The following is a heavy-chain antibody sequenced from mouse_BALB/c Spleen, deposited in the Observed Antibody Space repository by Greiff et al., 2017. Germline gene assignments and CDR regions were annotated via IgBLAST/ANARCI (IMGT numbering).Heavy chain of an antibody. J-gene: IGHJ1*01. CDR2: INPSNGRT. D-gene: IGHD1-1*01. CDR1: GYTFTSYW. V-gene: IGHV1S81*02. CDR3: ARVTTVVDWYFDV. Sequence: QVQLQQPGAELVKPGASVKLSCKASGYTFTSYWMHWVKQRPGQGLEWIGEINPSNGRTNYNEKFKSKATLTVDKSSSTAYMQLSSLTSEDSAVYYCARVTTVVDWYFDVWGAGTTVTVSS.